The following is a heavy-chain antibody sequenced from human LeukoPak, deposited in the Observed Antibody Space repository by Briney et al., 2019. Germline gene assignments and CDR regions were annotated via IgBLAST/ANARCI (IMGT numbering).Heavy chain of an antibody. CDR3: ARDKAQDSVYYSMDV. CDR1: GFTFSSYG. V-gene: IGHV3-23*01. D-gene: IGHD6-6*01. J-gene: IGHJ6*02. Sequence: GGSLRLSCAASGFTFSSYGMSWVRQAPGKGLEWVSVISGSGDGTYYADSVKGRFTISRDNARTSLYLQMNSLRAEDTAVYYCARDKAQDSVYYSMDVWGQGTTVTVSS. CDR2: ISGSGDGT.